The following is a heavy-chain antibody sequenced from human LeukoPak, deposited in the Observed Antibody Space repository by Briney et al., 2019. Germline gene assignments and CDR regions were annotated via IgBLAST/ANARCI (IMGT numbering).Heavy chain of an antibody. Sequence: SQTLSLTCTVSGGSISSGDYYWSWIRQPPGKGLEWVGYIYYSGGTYSTPSLNSRVTISVDTSKNQFSLKLSSVAAADTAVYYCAKTTVTTSGILFDYWGQGTLVTVSS. CDR1: GGSISSGDYY. CDR3: AKTTVTTSGILFDY. D-gene: IGHD4-17*01. V-gene: IGHV4-30-4*08. J-gene: IGHJ4*02. CDR2: IYYSGGT.